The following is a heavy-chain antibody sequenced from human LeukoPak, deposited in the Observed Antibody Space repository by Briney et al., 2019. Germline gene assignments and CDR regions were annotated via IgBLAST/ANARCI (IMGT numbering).Heavy chain of an antibody. CDR1: GYTFTGYY. J-gene: IGHJ4*02. Sequence: ASVKVSCKASGYTFTGYYMHWVRQAPGQGLEWMGWINPNSGGTNYAQKFQGRVTMTRDTSISTAYMELSRLRPDDTAVYYCARAYETMVRGVIMNWGQGTLVTVSS. CDR2: INPNSGGT. V-gene: IGHV1-2*02. D-gene: IGHD3-10*01. CDR3: ARAYETMVRGVIMN.